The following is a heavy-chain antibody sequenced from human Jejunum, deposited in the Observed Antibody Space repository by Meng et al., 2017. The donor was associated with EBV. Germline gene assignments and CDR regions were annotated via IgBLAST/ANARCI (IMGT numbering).Heavy chain of an antibody. J-gene: IGHJ4*02. CDR3: AKDLSWNQADY. CDR1: GFTFSSYW. CDR2: INTDGSIT. Sequence: EVQLGESGGGLVQPGGSLTLSCAASGFTFSSYWMHWFRQAPGKGLVWVSRINTDGSITNCADSVKGRFTISRDNARNTLYLQMNSLRAEDTAMYYCAKDLSWNQADYWGQGILVTVSS. V-gene: IGHV3-74*01. D-gene: IGHD1-14*01.